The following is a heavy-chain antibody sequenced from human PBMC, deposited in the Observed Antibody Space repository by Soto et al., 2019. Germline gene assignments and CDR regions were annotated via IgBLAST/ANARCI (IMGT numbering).Heavy chain of an antibody. J-gene: IGHJ6*02. CDR3: AREIGGPTRTIYYYYYYGMDV. V-gene: IGHV1-18*01. CDR1: GYTFYSPG. Sequence: ASVKVSCKASGYTFYSPGITWVRQAPGQRLEGMGWISAYDGNTNYAQKHQDRVTMTTDTSTSTVYMELRSLRSDDTAVYYCAREIGGPTRTIYYYYYYGMDVWGQGTTVTVSS. CDR2: ISAYDGNT. D-gene: IGHD3-16*01.